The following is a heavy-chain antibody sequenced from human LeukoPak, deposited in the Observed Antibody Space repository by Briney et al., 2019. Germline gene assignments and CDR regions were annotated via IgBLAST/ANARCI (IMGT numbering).Heavy chain of an antibody. Sequence: SETLSLTCTVSGGSIRSSYYYWGWIRQPPGKGLEWIGSIYDSGSTYYNPSLKSRVTISVDTSKNQFSLKLSSVTAADTAVYYCARIHSGSYPWWFDPWGQGTLVTVSS. CDR2: IYDSGST. D-gene: IGHD1-26*01. V-gene: IGHV4-39*01. J-gene: IGHJ5*02. CDR1: GGSIRSSYYY. CDR3: ARIHSGSYPWWFDP.